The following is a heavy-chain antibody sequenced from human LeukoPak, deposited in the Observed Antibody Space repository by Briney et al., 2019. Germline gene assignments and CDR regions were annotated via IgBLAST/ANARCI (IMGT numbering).Heavy chain of an antibody. Sequence: PGGSLRLSCAASGFTFDDYGMSWVRQAPGKGLEWVSGINWNGGSTGYADSVKGRFTISRDNAKNSLELQMNSLRAEDTALYYCARDNGYCSSTSCPLDYWGQGTLVTVSS. D-gene: IGHD2-2*03. CDR3: ARDNGYCSSTSCPLDY. CDR2: INWNGGST. J-gene: IGHJ4*02. CDR1: GFTFDDYG. V-gene: IGHV3-20*04.